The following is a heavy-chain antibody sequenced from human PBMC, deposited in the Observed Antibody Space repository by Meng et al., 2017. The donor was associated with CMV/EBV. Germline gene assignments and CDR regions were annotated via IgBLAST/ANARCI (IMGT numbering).Heavy chain of an antibody. D-gene: IGHD3-16*01. V-gene: IGHV3-30-3*01. CDR3: ATDGGLPPYYYGLDV. CDR1: GFTFSSYA. CDR2: ISYDGSNK. J-gene: IGHJ6*02. Sequence: GESLKISCAASGFTFSSYAMHWVRQAPGKGLEWVTVISYDGSNKYYADSVKGRFTISRDNSKNTLYLQMSSLRAEDTAVYYCATDGGLPPYYYGLDVWGQGTLVTVSS.